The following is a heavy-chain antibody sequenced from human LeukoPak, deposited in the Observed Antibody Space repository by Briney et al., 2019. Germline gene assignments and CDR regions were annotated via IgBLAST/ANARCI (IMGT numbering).Heavy chain of an antibody. CDR3: AKDQVVLRFFEWLSLFDY. CDR2: ISGSGGST. Sequence: TGGSLRLSCAASGFTFSSYAMSWVRQAPAKGLEWVSAISGSGGSTYYADSVKGRFTISRDNSKNTLYLQMNSLRAEDTAVYYCAKDQVVLRFFEWLSLFDYWGQGTLVTVSS. D-gene: IGHD3-3*01. V-gene: IGHV3-23*01. CDR1: GFTFSSYA. J-gene: IGHJ4*02.